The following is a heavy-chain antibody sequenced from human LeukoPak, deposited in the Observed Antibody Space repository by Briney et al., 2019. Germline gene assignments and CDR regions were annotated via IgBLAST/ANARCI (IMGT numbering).Heavy chain of an antibody. V-gene: IGHV4-39*01. CDR2: IYQSGSGSS. Sequence: SETLSLTCSVSGGSIISSNYYWGWIRQPPGKGLKWIGSIYQSGSGSSYYNPSLKSRVIISGDTSNNHFPLRLRSVTAADTAVYYCASTLRFLPYRRFDYWGQGTLVTVPS. CDR1: GGSIISSNYY. D-gene: IGHD3-3*01. J-gene: IGHJ4*02. CDR3: ASTLRFLPYRRFDY.